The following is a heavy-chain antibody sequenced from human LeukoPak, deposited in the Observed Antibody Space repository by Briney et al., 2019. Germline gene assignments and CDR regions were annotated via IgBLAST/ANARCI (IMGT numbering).Heavy chain of an antibody. V-gene: IGHV5-10-1*01. CDR3: ARHYYGSGSYYKVILIDP. Sequence: GESLKIPCKGSGYSFTSYWISWVRQMPGKGLEWMGRIDTSDSYTNYSPSFQGHVTISADKSISTAYLQWSSLKASDTAMYYCARHYYGSGSYYKVILIDPWGQGTLVTVSS. D-gene: IGHD3-10*01. CDR2: IDTSDSYT. CDR1: GYSFTSYW. J-gene: IGHJ5*02.